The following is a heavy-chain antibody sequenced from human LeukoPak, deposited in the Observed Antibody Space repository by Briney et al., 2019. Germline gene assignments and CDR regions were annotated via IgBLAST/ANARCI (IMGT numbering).Heavy chain of an antibody. J-gene: IGHJ4*02. D-gene: IGHD4-17*01. CDR3: AKDPLGYGDYSPQFAFDS. Sequence: GGSLRLSCAASGFTFSGYAMSWVRQAPGKGLEWVSAISGSGGSTYYEDSVKGRSTISRDNPKKTLYLQMNRLRAEDTGVYYCAKDPLGYGDYSPQFAFDSWGQGTLVTVSS. V-gene: IGHV3-23*01. CDR1: GFTFSGYA. CDR2: ISGSGGST.